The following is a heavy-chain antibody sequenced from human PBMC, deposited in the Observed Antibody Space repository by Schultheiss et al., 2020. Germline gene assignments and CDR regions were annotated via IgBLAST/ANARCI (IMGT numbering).Heavy chain of an antibody. CDR2: IYYSGST. CDR1: GGSISSGGYY. V-gene: IGHV4-61*08. D-gene: IGHD2-2*01. CDR3: ARVDAMEGGHAFDI. Sequence: SETLSLTCTVSGGSISSGGYYWSWIRQHPGKGLEWIGYIYYSGSTNYNPSLKSRVTISVDTSKNQFSLKLSSVTAADTAVYYCARVDAMEGGHAFDIWGQGTMGTVS. J-gene: IGHJ3*02.